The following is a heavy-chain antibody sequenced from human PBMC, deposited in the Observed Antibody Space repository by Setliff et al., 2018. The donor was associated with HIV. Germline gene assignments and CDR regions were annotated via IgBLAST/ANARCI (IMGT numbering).Heavy chain of an antibody. V-gene: IGHV3-48*02. CDR1: GFTFSSYG. J-gene: IGHJ3*02. CDR2: ISSSAGST. D-gene: IGHD3-22*01. CDR3: AGDNYYFDNSGYPVDACDI. Sequence: QPGGSLRLSCAASGFTFSSYGMHWVRQAPGKGLEWVSFISSSAGSTYYSDFVKGRFTISRDNAKNSLYLQMNSLRDEDTAVYYCAGDNYYFDNSGYPVDACDIWGQGTMVTVSS.